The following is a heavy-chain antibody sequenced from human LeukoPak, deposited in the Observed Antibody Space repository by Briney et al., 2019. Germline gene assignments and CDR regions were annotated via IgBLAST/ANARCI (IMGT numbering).Heavy chain of an antibody. J-gene: IGHJ3*02. V-gene: IGHV4-34*01. CDR3: ARAFPDNGFWSGHYPVAFDI. D-gene: IGHD3-3*01. Sequence: PSETLSLTCAVYGVSFSGYYWSWIRQPPGKGLEWIGEINNSGSTNYHTSLKSRVTTSVNTTKNHFFQMLSSVTTADTDVYYCARAFPDNGFWSGHYPVAFDIWGQGTMVTVSS. CDR2: INNSGST. CDR1: GVSFSGYY.